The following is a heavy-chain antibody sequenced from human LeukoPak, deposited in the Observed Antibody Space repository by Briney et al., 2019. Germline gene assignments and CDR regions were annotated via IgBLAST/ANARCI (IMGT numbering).Heavy chain of an antibody. CDR1: GFTFSGYW. V-gene: IGHV3-74*01. CDR3: ARDGRSGNFDK. Sequence: GGSLRLSCAASGFTFSGYWMHWVRQAPGNGLAWVSVIRSDGSITTYADSGNGRFTISRDTAKNTLYLQMNSLRAEDTAVYYCARDGRSGNFDKWGQGTLVSVSS. J-gene: IGHJ4*02. D-gene: IGHD1-26*01. CDR2: IRSDGSIT.